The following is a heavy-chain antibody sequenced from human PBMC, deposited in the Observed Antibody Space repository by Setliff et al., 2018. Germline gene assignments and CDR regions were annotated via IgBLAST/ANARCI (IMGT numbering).Heavy chain of an antibody. D-gene: IGHD3-16*01. Sequence: GGSLRLSCVASGFTFSRYWMSWVRQAPGKGLEWVANIKEDGSEKYYVDSVKGRFTISRDNAKNSLYLQMNSLRAEDTAVYYCARDGGVYWGQGTLVTVSS. CDR1: GFTFSRYW. CDR3: ARDGGVY. CDR2: IKEDGSEK. J-gene: IGHJ4*02. V-gene: IGHV3-7*01.